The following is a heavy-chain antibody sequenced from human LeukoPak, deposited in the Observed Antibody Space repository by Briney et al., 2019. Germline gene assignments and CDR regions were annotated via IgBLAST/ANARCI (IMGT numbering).Heavy chain of an antibody. J-gene: IGHJ4*02. CDR2: IYTSGST. CDR1: GGSISSGSYY. V-gene: IGHV4-61*02. CDR3: ARGDFWSGYYPFDY. D-gene: IGHD3-3*01. Sequence: SETLSLNCTVSGGSISSGSYYWSWIRQPAGKGLEWIGRIYTSGSTNYNPSLKSRVTISVDTSKNQFSLKLSSVTAADTAVYYCARGDFWSGYYPFDYWGQGTLVTVSS.